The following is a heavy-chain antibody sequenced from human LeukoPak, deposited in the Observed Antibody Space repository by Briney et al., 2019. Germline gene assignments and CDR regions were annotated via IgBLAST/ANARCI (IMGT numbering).Heavy chain of an antibody. CDR3: ARDYEYDSSGYAFDI. CDR2: IYYSGST. Sequence: SETLSLTCTVSGGSISSSCYYWGWIRQPPGKGLEWFGSIYYSGSTYYNLSLKSRVTISVDTPKNQFSLKMSSVTATDTAVYYCARDYEYDSSGYAFDIWGQGTMVTVSS. V-gene: IGHV4-39*07. CDR1: GGSISSSCYY. J-gene: IGHJ3*02. D-gene: IGHD3-22*01.